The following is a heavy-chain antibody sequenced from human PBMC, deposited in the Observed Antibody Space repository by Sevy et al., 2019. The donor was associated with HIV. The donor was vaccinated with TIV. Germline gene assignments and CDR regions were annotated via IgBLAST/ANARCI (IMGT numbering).Heavy chain of an antibody. CDR2: IDPDGSRT. CDR1: GFTFSSYW. J-gene: IGHJ4*02. CDR3: AKDFDRPSGY. Sequence: GGSLRLSCEASGFTFSSYWMHWVRQVPGKGLVWVSRIDPDGSRTSYVDSVKGRFTISRDNAKNTLYLQMNSLRGEDPAVYYCAKDFDRPSGYWGQGTLVTVSS. V-gene: IGHV3-74*01. D-gene: IGHD3-9*01.